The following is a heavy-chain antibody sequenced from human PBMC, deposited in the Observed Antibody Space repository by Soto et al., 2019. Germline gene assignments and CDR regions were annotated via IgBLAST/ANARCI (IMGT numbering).Heavy chain of an antibody. CDR2: FSGSSDST. V-gene: IGHV3-23*01. CDR3: AKSRVSGLLYDY. CDR1: GFTFSSYA. Sequence: GGSLRLSCAASGFTFSSYAMSWVRQAPGKRLEWVSAFSGSSDSTYYADSVKGRFTISRDNSKNTLYLQMNSLRAEDTAVYFCAKSRVSGLLYDYWGQGTLVTVSS. D-gene: IGHD2-2*02. J-gene: IGHJ4*02.